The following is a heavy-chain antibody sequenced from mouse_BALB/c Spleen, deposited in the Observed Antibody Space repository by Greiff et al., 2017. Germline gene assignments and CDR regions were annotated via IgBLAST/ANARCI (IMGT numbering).Heavy chain of an antibody. CDR2: INPYNGGT. Sequence: VHVKQSGPELVKPGALVKISCKASGYTFTSYDINWVKQSHGKNLEWIGLINPYNGGTSYNQKFKGKATLTVDKSSSTAYMELLSLTSEDSAVYYCARRYRYDAMDYWGQGTSVTVSS. J-gene: IGHJ4*01. V-gene: IGHV1-26*01. D-gene: IGHD2-14*01. CDR3: ARRYRYDAMDY. CDR1: GYTFTSYD.